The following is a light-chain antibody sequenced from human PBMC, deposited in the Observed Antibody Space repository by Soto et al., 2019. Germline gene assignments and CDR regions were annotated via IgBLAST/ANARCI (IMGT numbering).Light chain of an antibody. CDR2: GAS. V-gene: IGKV3-15*01. J-gene: IGKJ1*01. CDR1: QSVSSN. CDR3: QQYGSSPWT. Sequence: ERVMTQSPATLSVSPGERATLSCRASQSVSSNLAWYQQKPGQAPRLFIYGASTRATAIPPRFSGSGSGTDFTLTISRLEPEDFAVYYCQQYGSSPWTFGQGTKVDIK.